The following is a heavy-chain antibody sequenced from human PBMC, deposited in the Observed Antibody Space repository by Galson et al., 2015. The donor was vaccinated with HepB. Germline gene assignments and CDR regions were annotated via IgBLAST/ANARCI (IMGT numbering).Heavy chain of an antibody. Sequence: ETLSLTCTVSGGSISRSSYYWGWIRQPPGKGLAWIGELSHSESTKYNPSLKSRVSISVDMTKNQFFLKLNSVTAADTAVYFCARGRRVSRYHYYYIDVWGSGTTVTVSS. CDR1: GGSISRSSYY. CDR3: ARGRRVSRYHYYYIDV. J-gene: IGHJ6*03. CDR2: LSHSEST. D-gene: IGHD4-11*01. V-gene: IGHV4-39*07.